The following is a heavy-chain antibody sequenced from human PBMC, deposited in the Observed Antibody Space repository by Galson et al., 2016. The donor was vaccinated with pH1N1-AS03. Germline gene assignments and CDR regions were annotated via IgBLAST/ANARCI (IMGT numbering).Heavy chain of an antibody. CDR1: GGSISSGGNY. D-gene: IGHD1-26*01. J-gene: IGHJ4*02. CDR2: ILHSGST. CDR3: ARQDSGAYYLDS. V-gene: IGHV4-31*01. Sequence: TLSLTCTVSGGSISSGGNYWNWIRQHPGKGLEWIGYILHSGSTYYNPSLESLVSISVDTCKNQFSRKLKSVTAADTAVYSCARQDSGAYYLDSWGPGTLVPVSS.